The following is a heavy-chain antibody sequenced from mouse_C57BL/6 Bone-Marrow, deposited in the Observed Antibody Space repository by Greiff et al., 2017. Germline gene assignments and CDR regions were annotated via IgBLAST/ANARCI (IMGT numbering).Heavy chain of an antibody. D-gene: IGHD6-5*01. Sequence: QVQLQQSVPELVKPGASVKISCKASGYTFTDYYITWVKQMPGQGLEWIGWIFPGSGSTSSTEKFKGKATLTVDKSSSTAYMLLSRLTSEDSAVYSCAAYGNYPDYWGQGTTLTGSS. CDR2: IFPGSGST. V-gene: IGHV1-75*01. CDR1: GYTFTDYY. J-gene: IGHJ2*01. CDR3: AAYGNYPDY.